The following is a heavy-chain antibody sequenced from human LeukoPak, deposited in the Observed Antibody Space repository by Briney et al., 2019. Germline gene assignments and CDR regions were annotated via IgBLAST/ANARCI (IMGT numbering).Heavy chain of an antibody. D-gene: IGHD3-16*02. V-gene: IGHV3-15*01. CDR1: AITFSTYA. CDR3: TAEIYDYVWGSYRKSDY. J-gene: IGHJ4*02. Sequence: GGSLRLSCAASAITFSTYAKSWVRQAPGKGLEWVGRIKSKTDGGTTDYAAPVKGRFTISRDDSKNTLYLQMNSLKTEDTAVYYCTAEIYDYVWGSYRKSDYWGQGTLVTVSS. CDR2: IKSKTDGGTT.